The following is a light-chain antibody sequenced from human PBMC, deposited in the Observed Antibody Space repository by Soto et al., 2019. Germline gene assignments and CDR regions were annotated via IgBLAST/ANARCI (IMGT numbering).Light chain of an antibody. CDR3: QQSYSSPPT. CDR1: QNIRNW. V-gene: IGKV1-39*01. J-gene: IGKJ1*01. CDR2: AAS. Sequence: DIQMTQSPSTLSASVGDSVTITCLASQNIRNWLAWYQQKPGKAPNPLIFAASSLQSGVPSRFSGSRSGPDFTLTISSLQPEDFATYYCQQSYSSPPTFGQGTKVDIK.